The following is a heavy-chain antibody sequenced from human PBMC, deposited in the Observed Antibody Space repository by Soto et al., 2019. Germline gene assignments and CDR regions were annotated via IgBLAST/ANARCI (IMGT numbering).Heavy chain of an antibody. D-gene: IGHD2-2*01. CDR1: GGALRVYY. CDR3: VRASMPKAHFDS. V-gene: IGHV4-4*07. J-gene: IGHJ4*02. CDR2: MHTSGST. Sequence: DTLSLTCTVSGGALRVYYWSWIRQSAGMGLEWIGRMHTSGSTNYNPSLKSRVTFSVDMSKNQISLKLTSVTAADTALYYCVRASMPKAHFDSWGQGTLVTVSS.